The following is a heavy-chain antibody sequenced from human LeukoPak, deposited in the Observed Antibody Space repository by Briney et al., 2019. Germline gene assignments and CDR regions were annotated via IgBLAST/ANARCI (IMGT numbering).Heavy chain of an antibody. CDR2: IYYSGST. CDR3: ARGSIAAAGTTDY. D-gene: IGHD6-13*01. J-gene: IGHJ4*02. V-gene: IGHV4-31*03. Sequence: SETLSLTCTVSGGSISSGGYYWSWIRQHPGKGLEWIGYIYYSGSTYYNPSLKSRVTISVYTSKNQFSLKLSSVTAADTAVYYCARGSIAAAGTTDYWGQGTLVTVSS. CDR1: GGSISSGGYY.